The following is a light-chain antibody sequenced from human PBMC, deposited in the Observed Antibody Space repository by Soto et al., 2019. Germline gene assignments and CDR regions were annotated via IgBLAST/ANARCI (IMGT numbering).Light chain of an antibody. CDR2: DVS. Sequence: QSALTQPASVSGSPGQSITISCSGTSSDVGGYNYVFWYQQYPGKAPKLMVYDVSNRPSGVSNRFSGSKSGNTASLTISGLQDEDEADYYCSSYTRGSTLHVFGTGTKVTVL. CDR1: SSDVGGYNY. J-gene: IGLJ1*01. CDR3: SSYTRGSTLHV. V-gene: IGLV2-14*01.